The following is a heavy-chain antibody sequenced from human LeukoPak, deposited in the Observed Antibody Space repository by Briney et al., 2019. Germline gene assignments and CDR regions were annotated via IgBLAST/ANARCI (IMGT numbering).Heavy chain of an antibody. V-gene: IGHV4-59*13. CDR3: ARVAQYCSGGSCYYYYYMDV. Sequence: SETLSLTCTFSGDSISGCYWSWLRQPPAKGLEWIAHMSYNGGTSYNPSLQSRVTISLDKSKNQFSVKPRSVAAADTAVYYCARVAQYCSGGSCYYYYYMDVWGKGTTVTVSS. CDR2: MSYNGGT. CDR1: GDSISGCY. J-gene: IGHJ6*03. D-gene: IGHD2-15*01.